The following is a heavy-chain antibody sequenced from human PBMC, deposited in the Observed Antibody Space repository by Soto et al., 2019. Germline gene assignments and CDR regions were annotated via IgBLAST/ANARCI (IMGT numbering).Heavy chain of an antibody. CDR2: IYSGGST. Sequence: PGGSLRLSCAASGFTVSSNYMSWVRQAPGKGLEWVSVIYSGGSTYYADSVKGRFTISRHNSKNTLYLQMNSLRAEDTAVYYCAREGMTTAGAFDIWGQGTMVTVSS. J-gene: IGHJ3*02. V-gene: IGHV3-53*04. CDR1: GFTVSSNY. CDR3: AREGMTTAGAFDI. D-gene: IGHD4-17*01.